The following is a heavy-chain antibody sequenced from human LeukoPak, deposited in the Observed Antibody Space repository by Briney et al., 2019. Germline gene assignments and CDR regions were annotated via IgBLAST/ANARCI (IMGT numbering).Heavy chain of an antibody. Sequence: GGSLRLSCAASGVNVSNKYMSWVRQAPGKGLEWVSAIYSGGSTDYADSVKGRFTISRDNSKNTLYLQMNSLRAEDTAVYYCAREFSSGWSHYFDYWGQGTLVTVSS. CDR2: IYSGGST. V-gene: IGHV3-66*01. CDR3: AREFSSGWSHYFDY. J-gene: IGHJ4*02. CDR1: GVNVSNKY. D-gene: IGHD6-19*01.